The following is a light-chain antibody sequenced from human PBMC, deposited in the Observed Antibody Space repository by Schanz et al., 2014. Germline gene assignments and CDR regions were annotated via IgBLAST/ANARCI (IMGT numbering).Light chain of an antibody. CDR2: GAS. V-gene: IGKV3-20*01. CDR1: QSISSTY. CDR3: QQYGSSPWT. J-gene: IGKJ1*01. Sequence: EIVLTQSPGTLSLSPGERATLSCRASQSISSTYLVWYQQKPGQAPRLLIYGASTRATGIPARFSGSGSGTEFTLTISSLQSEDFAVYYCQQYGSSPWTFGQGTKVEIK.